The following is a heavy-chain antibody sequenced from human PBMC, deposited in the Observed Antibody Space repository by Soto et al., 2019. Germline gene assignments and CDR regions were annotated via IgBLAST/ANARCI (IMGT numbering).Heavy chain of an antibody. V-gene: IGHV3-21*01. Sequence: PGGSLRLSCAASGFTFSSYSMNWVRQAPGKGLEWVSSISGSGSYIYSADSMKGRFTISRDNAKNSLYLQMNSLRAEDTAVYYCERFTATTGCDFWGQGTLVTVSS. CDR3: ERFTATTGCDF. CDR2: ISGSGSYI. D-gene: IGHD1-1*01. J-gene: IGHJ4*02. CDR1: GFTFSSYS.